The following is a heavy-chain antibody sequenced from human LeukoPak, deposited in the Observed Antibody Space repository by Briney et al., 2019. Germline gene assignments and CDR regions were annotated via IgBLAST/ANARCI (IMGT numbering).Heavy chain of an antibody. CDR1: GFSFSLYP. CDR2: IRDSGGEM. Sequence: GGSLRLSCAASGFSFSLYPMNWVRQAPGKGLEWLSNIRDSGGEMYYADSVKGRFTITRDNAKNTLYLQMNGLRVEDTAVYFCARDHNWAFDFWGRGTLVTVSS. D-gene: IGHD1-1*01. V-gene: IGHV3-48*01. CDR3: ARDHNWAFDF. J-gene: IGHJ4*02.